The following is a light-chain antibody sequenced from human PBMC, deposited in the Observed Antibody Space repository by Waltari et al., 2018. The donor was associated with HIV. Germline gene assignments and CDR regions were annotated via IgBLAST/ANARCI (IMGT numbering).Light chain of an antibody. CDR3: QAWDTRV. Sequence: SYELTQPPSVSVSPGQTASITCAGDELGDKYTCWYQQKPGQSPVLVIYQASKRPSGIPERFSGSNSGNTATLTISGTPAMDEADYYCQAWDTRVFGGGTKLTVL. CDR1: ELGDKY. CDR2: QAS. J-gene: IGLJ2*01. V-gene: IGLV3-1*01.